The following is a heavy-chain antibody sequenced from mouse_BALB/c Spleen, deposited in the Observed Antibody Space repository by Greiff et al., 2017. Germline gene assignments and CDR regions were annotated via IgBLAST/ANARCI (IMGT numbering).Heavy chain of an antibody. V-gene: IGHV1-77*01. CDR3: ARDRDYDAAY. J-gene: IGHJ3*01. CDR1: GYTFTDYV. CDR2: IYPGSGST. Sequence: QVQLKQSGPELVKPGASVKMSCKASGYTFTDYVISWVKQRTGQGLEWIGEIYPGSGSTYYNEKFKGKATLTADKSSNTAYMQLSSLTSEDSAVYFCARDRDYDAAYWGQGTLVTVSA. D-gene: IGHD2-4*01.